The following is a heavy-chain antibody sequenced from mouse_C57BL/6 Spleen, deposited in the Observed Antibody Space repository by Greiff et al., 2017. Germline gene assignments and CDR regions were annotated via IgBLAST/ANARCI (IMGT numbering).Heavy chain of an antibody. CDR2: INPSSGYT. Sequence: QVQLQQSGAELARPGASVQMSCKASGYTFTSYTMHWVKQRHGQGLEWIGYINPSSGYTKSNQKFKDKATLTADKSSSTAYMQLSSLTSEDSAVYYCARFVYDGYYYFDYWGQGTTLTVSS. CDR3: ARFVYDGYYYFDY. J-gene: IGHJ2*01. CDR1: GYTFTSYT. V-gene: IGHV1-4*01. D-gene: IGHD2-3*01.